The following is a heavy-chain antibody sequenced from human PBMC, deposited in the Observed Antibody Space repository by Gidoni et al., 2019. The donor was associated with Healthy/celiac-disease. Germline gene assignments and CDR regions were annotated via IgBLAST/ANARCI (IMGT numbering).Heavy chain of an antibody. CDR2: IYHSGST. CDR1: GGATSSSNW. D-gene: IGHD6-13*01. CDR3: ARAWYSSSWYVFD. V-gene: IGHV4-4*02. J-gene: IGHJ4*02. Sequence: QVQLQESGPGLVKHSGTLSLTCAVSGGATSSSNWWSWGRQPPGQGRDWIWDIYHSGSTNYNPALTGRVTIAVDKSKNQFSLKLSSVTAADTAVYYCARAWYSSSWYVFDWGQGTLVTVSS.